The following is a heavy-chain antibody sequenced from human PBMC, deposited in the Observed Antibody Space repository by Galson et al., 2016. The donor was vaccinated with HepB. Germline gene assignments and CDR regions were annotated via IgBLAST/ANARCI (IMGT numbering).Heavy chain of an antibody. Sequence: SVKVSCKASGYTFTSYAMHRVRQAPGQRLERMGWIYAGNGNTKYSQKFLGRVTITRDTSASTAYMELSSLRSEDTAVYYCARTPDIYCSSASCYVGVFDYWGQGTLVTVSS. CDR2: IYAGNGNT. V-gene: IGHV1-3*01. D-gene: IGHD2-2*01. CDR1: GYTFTSYA. CDR3: ARTPDIYCSSASCYVGVFDY. J-gene: IGHJ4*02.